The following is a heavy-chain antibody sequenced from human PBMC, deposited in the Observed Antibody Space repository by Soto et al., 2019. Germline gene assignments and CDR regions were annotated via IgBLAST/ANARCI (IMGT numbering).Heavy chain of an antibody. V-gene: IGHV3-21*04. CDR1: GFTFSSYS. CDR3: ARERVVVPATIFYYYALDV. J-gene: IGHJ6*02. D-gene: IGHD2-15*01. Sequence: GGSLRLSCAASGFTFSSYSMNWVRQAPGKGLEWVSSISSSSSYIYYADSVKGRFTISRDNAKNSLYLQMNSLRAEDTAVYYCARERVVVPATIFYYYALDVWGQGTTVTVS. CDR2: ISSSSSYI.